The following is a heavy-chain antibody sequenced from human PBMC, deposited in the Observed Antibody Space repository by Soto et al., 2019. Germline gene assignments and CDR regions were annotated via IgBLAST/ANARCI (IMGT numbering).Heavy chain of an antibody. CDR3: ASKRGNYLDY. CDR1: GGSISSGAYS. Sequence: NLSLTSDVSGGSISSGAYSWSWIRQPPGKGLEWIGYIYHSGSTYYNTSLKSRVTISVDTSSNQFSLKLSSVAAADTDVYYCASKRGNYLDYWGRGALVTVSS. V-gene: IGHV4-30-2*01. CDR2: IYHSGST. D-gene: IGHD3-16*01. J-gene: IGHJ4*02.